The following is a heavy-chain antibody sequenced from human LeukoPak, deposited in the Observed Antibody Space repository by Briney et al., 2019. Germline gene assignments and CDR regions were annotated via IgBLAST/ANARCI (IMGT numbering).Heavy chain of an antibody. J-gene: IGHJ6*02. Sequence: GASVKVSCKASGYTFTSYYMHWVRQAPGQGLEWMGWINPNSGGTNYAQKFQGWVTMTRHTSISTAYMELSRLRSDDTAVYYCATRGLGYDYRENFYGMDVWGQGATVTVSS. CDR3: ATRGLGYDYRENFYGMDV. V-gene: IGHV1-2*04. CDR2: INPNSGGT. D-gene: IGHD4-4*01. CDR1: GYTFTSYY.